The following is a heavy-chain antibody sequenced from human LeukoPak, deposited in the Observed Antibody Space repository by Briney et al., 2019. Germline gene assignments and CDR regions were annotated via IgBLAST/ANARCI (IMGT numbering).Heavy chain of an antibody. Sequence: GGSLRLSCAASGFTFSSYEMNWVRQAPGKGLEWVSYISSSGSTIYYADSVKGRFTISRDNAKTSLYLQMNSLRAEDTAVYYCAELGITMIGGVWGKGTTVTISS. CDR2: ISSSGSTI. D-gene: IGHD3-10*02. J-gene: IGHJ6*04. CDR3: AELGITMIGGV. V-gene: IGHV3-48*03. CDR1: GFTFSSYE.